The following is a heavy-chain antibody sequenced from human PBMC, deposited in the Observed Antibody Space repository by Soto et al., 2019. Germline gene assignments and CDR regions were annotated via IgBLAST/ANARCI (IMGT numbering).Heavy chain of an antibody. CDR1: GDTISINY. J-gene: IGHJ4*02. D-gene: IGHD3-16*02. CDR3: AREGYYYVGGSYPYPSYYYFDY. Sequence: PSEALSVTCTVSGDTISINYGSWILQTPIKGLDRIGHIYYSQSTNYNPSLKSRVTIAVDTSKNQFSVKLSSVTAADTAVYYCAREGYYYVGGSYPYPSYYYFDYWGQGTLVTSPQ. V-gene: IGHV4-59*01. CDR2: IYYSQST.